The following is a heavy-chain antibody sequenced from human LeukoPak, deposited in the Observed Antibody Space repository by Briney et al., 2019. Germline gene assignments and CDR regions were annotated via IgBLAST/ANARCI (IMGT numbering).Heavy chain of an antibody. Sequence: GGSLRLSCAASGFTFSSYAMSWVRQAPGKGLEWVSAISGSGGSTYYADSVKGRFTISRDNSKNTLYLQMNSLRAEDTAVYYCARAHSGSCYGYYFDYWGQGTLVTVSS. V-gene: IGHV3-23*01. J-gene: IGHJ4*02. CDR2: ISGSGGST. CDR1: GFTFSSYA. CDR3: ARAHSGSCYGYYFDY. D-gene: IGHD1-26*01.